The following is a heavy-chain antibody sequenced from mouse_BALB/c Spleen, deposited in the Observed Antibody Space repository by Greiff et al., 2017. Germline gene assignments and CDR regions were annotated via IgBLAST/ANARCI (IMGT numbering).Heavy chain of an antibody. D-gene: IGHD2-3*01. CDR1: GFNIKDTY. Sequence: EVKVVESGAELVKPGASVKLSCTASGFNIKDTYMHWVKQRPEQGLEWIGRIDPANGNTKYDPKFQGKATITADTSSNTAYLQLSSLTSEDTAVYYCARFYDYYAMDYWGQGTSVTVSS. J-gene: IGHJ4*01. V-gene: IGHV14-3*02. CDR2: IDPANGNT. CDR3: ARFYDYYAMDY.